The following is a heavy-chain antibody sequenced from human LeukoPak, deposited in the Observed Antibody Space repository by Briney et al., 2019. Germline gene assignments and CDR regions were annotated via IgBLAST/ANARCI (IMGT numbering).Heavy chain of an antibody. CDR3: ARGPPRGKYYYMDV. V-gene: IGHV3-13*01. CDR1: GFTFSSFD. CDR2: IGTAGDT. D-gene: IGHD1-1*01. Sequence: GGSLRLSCAASGFTFSSFDMHWVRQPTGKGLEWVSTIGTAGDTYYPGSVEGRFTLSRDNAKNSLYLQMNSLTAGDTAVYYCARGPPRGKYYYMDVWGKGTTVTVSS. J-gene: IGHJ6*03.